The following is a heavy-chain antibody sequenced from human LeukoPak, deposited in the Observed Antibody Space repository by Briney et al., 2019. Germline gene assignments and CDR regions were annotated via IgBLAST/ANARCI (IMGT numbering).Heavy chain of an antibody. CDR1: GGSISSGSYY. CDR2: IYTGGST. D-gene: IGHD7-27*01. Sequence: PSETLSLTCTVSGGSISSGSYYWSWIRQPAGKGLEWIGRIYTGGSTNYNPSLKSRVTISVDTSKNQFSLKLSSMTAADTAVYYCAREEETGAFDIWGQGTMVTVSS. CDR3: AREEETGAFDI. V-gene: IGHV4-61*02. J-gene: IGHJ3*02.